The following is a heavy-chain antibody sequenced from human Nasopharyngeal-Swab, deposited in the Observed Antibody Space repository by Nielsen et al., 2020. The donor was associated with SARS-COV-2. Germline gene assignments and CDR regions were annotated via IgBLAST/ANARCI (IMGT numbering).Heavy chain of an antibody. Sequence: ASVKVSCKVSGYTLPEVAIHWVRQAPGKGPEWMGGFDPEDGEKIYTQTFQGRVTISVHSSTDTAYMELSSLRSEDTAIYYCAAQLWSFWFDYWGQGTLVTVSS. CDR1: GYTLPEVA. J-gene: IGHJ4*02. CDR3: AAQLWSFWFDY. CDR2: FDPEDGEK. V-gene: IGHV1-24*01. D-gene: IGHD3-10*01.